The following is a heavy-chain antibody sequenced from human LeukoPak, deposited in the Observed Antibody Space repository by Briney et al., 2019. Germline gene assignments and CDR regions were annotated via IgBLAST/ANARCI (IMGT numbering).Heavy chain of an antibody. Sequence: GGSLRLSCAASGFTFSSYGMHWVRQAPGKGLEWVAVISYDGSNKYYADSVKGRFTISRDNSKNTLYLQMNSLRAEDTAVYYCAKADYGDSPFDPWAREPWSPSPQ. V-gene: IGHV3-30*18. CDR3: AKADYGDSPFDP. D-gene: IGHD4-17*01. CDR1: GFTFSSYG. CDR2: ISYDGSNK. J-gene: IGHJ5*02.